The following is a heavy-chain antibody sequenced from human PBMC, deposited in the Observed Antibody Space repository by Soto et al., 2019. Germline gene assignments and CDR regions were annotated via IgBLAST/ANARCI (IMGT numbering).Heavy chain of an antibody. D-gene: IGHD6-13*01. J-gene: IGHJ4*02. Sequence: VKVSCKASGYTLTSYYMHWVRQAPGQGLEWMGIINPSGGSTSYAQKFQGRVTMTRDTSTSTVYMELSSLRSEDTAVYYCARASEPQPANYYFDYWGQGTLVTVSS. CDR1: GYTLTSYY. CDR2: INPSGGST. V-gene: IGHV1-46*01. CDR3: ARASEPQPANYYFDY.